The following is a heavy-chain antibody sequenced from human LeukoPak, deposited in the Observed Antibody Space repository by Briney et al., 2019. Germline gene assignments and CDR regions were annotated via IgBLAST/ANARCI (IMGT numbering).Heavy chain of an antibody. D-gene: IGHD3-9*01. CDR1: GVSISSSNSY. J-gene: IGHJ3*02. CDR3: AMACLRMNGYWDYDI. CDR2: TYYSGST. V-gene: IGHV4-61*01. Sequence: SETLSLTCTVSGVSISSSNSYWSWIRQPPGKGLEWIGYTYYSGSTNYNPSLKSRVTISVDTSKNQFSLKLSSVTAADTAAYYCAMACLRMNGYWDYDIWGQGTMVTVSS.